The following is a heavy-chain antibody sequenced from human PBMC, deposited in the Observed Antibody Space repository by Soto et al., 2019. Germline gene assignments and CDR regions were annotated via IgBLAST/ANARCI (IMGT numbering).Heavy chain of an antibody. CDR3: ARAIKRGEVHYYFDF. Sequence: QVVLLQSGAEVKEPGSSVRVSCQVSGSTFNNFAFSWVRQAPGHGPEWMGGIVVDSNTAEYSQRFQDRVTITADTSTDTLYMELGSLTFEDTAAYYRARAIKRGEVHYYFDFWGQGTLVTVSS. CDR2: IVVDSNTA. D-gene: IGHD3-16*01. CDR1: GSTFNNFA. J-gene: IGHJ4*02. V-gene: IGHV1-69*06.